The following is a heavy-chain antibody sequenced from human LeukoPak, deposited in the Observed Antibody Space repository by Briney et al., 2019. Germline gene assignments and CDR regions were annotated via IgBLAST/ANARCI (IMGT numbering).Heavy chain of an antibody. CDR1: GHTFTGYY. Sequence: ASVKVSCKASGHTFTGYYMHWVRQAPGQGLEWMGWINPNSGGTNYAQKFQGWVTMTRDTSISTAYMELSRLRSDDTAVYYCARSAVAAPRAFDIWGQGTMVTVSS. D-gene: IGHD6-19*01. CDR2: INPNSGGT. V-gene: IGHV1-2*04. CDR3: ARSAVAAPRAFDI. J-gene: IGHJ3*02.